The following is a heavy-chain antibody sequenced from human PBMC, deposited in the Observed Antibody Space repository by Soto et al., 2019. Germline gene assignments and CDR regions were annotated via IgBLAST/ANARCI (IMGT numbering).Heavy chain of an antibody. CDR2: INAGNGNT. CDR3: ARGPYGSSWPGYYYYDYGMDV. Sequence: QVQLVQSGAEVKKPGASVKVSCKASGYTFTSYAMHWVRQAPGQRLEWMGWINAGNGNTKYSQKFQGRVTITRDTSAITAYIELSSLRSEDTAVYYCARGPYGSSWPGYYYYDYGMDVWGQGTTVTVSS. CDR1: GYTFTSYA. V-gene: IGHV1-3*01. D-gene: IGHD6-13*01. J-gene: IGHJ6*02.